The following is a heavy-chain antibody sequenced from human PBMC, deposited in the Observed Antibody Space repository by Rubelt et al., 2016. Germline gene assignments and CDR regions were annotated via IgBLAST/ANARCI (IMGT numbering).Heavy chain of an antibody. D-gene: IGHD2-2*01. CDR1: GGSISSGGYY. CDR2: IYYSGST. Sequence: QVQLQESGPGLVKPSEILSLTCTVSGGSISSGGYYWSWIRQHPGKGLEWIGYIYYSGSTYYNPSLKSRVTISVDTSKNQFSLKLSSVTAADTAVYYCARGAVPAAMERWFDPWGQGTLVTVSS. CDR3: ARGAVPAAMERWFDP. J-gene: IGHJ5*02. V-gene: IGHV4-31*03.